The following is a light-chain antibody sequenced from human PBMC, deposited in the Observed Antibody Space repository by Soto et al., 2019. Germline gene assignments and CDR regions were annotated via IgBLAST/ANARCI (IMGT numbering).Light chain of an antibody. CDR3: QHCDTYWP. Sequence: DIQMTQSPSTLSASVGDTVTVTCRASQSVSGWLAWYQQKPGKAPKLLIYDAYSLESGVPSRFSGRRSGTEFTLTIAGLQPDDFATYHCQHCDTYWPFGQGTKVDIK. CDR1: QSVSGW. V-gene: IGKV1-5*01. J-gene: IGKJ1*01. CDR2: DAY.